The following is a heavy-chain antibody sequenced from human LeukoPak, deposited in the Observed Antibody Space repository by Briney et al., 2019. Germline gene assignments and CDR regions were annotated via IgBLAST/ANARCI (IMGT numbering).Heavy chain of an antibody. Sequence: GGSLRLSCAASGFTFSNYAMSWVRQAPGKGLEWVSATSTTGDTTYYADSVKGRFTISRDNSRNTLYLQMNSLRVEDTAVYYCAKAASLIETAAVASDHWGQGTLVTVSS. CDR3: AKAASLIETAAVASDH. J-gene: IGHJ4*02. V-gene: IGHV3-23*01. D-gene: IGHD2-15*01. CDR1: GFTFSNYA. CDR2: TSTTGDTT.